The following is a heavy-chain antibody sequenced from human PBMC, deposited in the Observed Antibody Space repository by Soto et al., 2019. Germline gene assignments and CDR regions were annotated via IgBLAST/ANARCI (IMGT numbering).Heavy chain of an antibody. Sequence: GGSLRLSCAASGFTFSSYAMSWVRQAPGKGLEWVSAISGSGGSTYYADSVKGRFTISRDNSKNTLYLQMNSLRAEDTAVYYCARATYYDFWSGPYGMDVWGQGTTGTVSS. CDR2: ISGSGGST. J-gene: IGHJ6*02. CDR3: ARATYYDFWSGPYGMDV. D-gene: IGHD3-3*01. CDR1: GFTFSSYA. V-gene: IGHV3-23*01.